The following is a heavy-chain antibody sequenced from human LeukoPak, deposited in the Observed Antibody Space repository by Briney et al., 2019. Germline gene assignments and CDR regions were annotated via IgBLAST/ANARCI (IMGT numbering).Heavy chain of an antibody. CDR1: GFTFDDYA. V-gene: IGHV3-9*01. CDR3: AKGGVGATPDYYYGMDV. J-gene: IGHJ6*02. CDR2: FSWNSGSI. D-gene: IGHD1-26*01. Sequence: GGSPRLSCAASGFTFDDYAMHWVRQAPGKGLEWVSGFSWNSGSIGYADSVKGRFTISRDNAKNSLYLQMNSLRAEDTALYYCAKGGVGATPDYYYGMDVWGQGTTVTVSS.